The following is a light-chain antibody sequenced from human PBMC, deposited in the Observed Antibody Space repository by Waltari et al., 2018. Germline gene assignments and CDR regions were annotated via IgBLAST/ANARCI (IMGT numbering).Light chain of an antibody. CDR1: STDVEGYDP. V-gene: IGLV2-8*01. Sequence: QSALTQPPSASGSPGQSITISCTGISTDVEGYDPGFRYHQHPGKAPTLLIYEVTKRPSGVPDRFSGSKSDNTASLAVSGLQAEDEADYYCSSYAGGSSLMFGGGTKLTVL. CDR3: SSYAGGSSLM. J-gene: IGLJ3*02. CDR2: EVT.